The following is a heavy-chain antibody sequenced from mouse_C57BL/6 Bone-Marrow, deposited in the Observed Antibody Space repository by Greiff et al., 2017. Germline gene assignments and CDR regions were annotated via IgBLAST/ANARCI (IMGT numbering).Heavy chain of an antibody. D-gene: IGHD2-4*01. CDR1: GYTFTDYN. CDR3: ARYYDLYAMDY. J-gene: IGHJ4*01. Sequence: EVQLQQSGPELVKPGASVKIPCKASGYTFTDYNMDWVKQSHGKSLEWIGDINPNNGGTIYNQKFKGKATLTVDKSSSTAYMELRSLTSEDTAVYYCARYYDLYAMDYWGQGTSVTVSS. CDR2: INPNNGGT. V-gene: IGHV1-18*01.